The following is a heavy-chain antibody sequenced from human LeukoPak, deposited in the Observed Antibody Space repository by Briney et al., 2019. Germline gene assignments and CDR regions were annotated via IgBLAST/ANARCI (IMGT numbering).Heavy chain of an antibody. D-gene: IGHD5-12*01. CDR1: GGSISGYY. CDR3: ARVAYSGYDYRGYFDY. V-gene: IGHV4-59*12. CDR2: IYYSGST. J-gene: IGHJ4*02. Sequence: SETLSLTCTVSGGSISGYYWSWIRQPPGKGLEWIGYIYYSGSTNYNPSLKSRVTISVDTSKNQFSLKLSSVTAADTAVYYCARVAYSGYDYRGYFDYWGQGTLVTVSS.